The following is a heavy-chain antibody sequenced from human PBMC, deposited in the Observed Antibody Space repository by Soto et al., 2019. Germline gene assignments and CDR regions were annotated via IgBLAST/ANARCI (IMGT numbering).Heavy chain of an antibody. D-gene: IGHD2-8*02. Sequence: HVQLLESGPGLVKPSDTLSLSCSVSGYSISGDNLWGWIRQSPGKGLVWIGDISSSGATHYTPSLGGQVTLSVDRSKNQFSLKLRSVTAVDTAIYYCARKTGGYYPFDDWGQGTLVIVSS. V-gene: IGHV4-28*01. CDR3: ARKTGGYYPFDD. CDR1: GYSISGDNL. J-gene: IGHJ4*02. CDR2: ISSSGAT.